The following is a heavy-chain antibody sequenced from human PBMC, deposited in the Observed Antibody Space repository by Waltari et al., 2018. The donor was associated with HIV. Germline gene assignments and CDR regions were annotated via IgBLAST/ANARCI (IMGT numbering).Heavy chain of an antibody. V-gene: IGHV1-2*06. Sequence: QVQLVQSGAEVKKPGASVKVSCKASGYTFTASYIHWVRQAPGQGLEWMGRINLNSGDTNYGQKFQGRVTMTRDTSISTAYMELSRLRSDDTAVYYCARDSYYYDSSGFFPDFWGQGTLVTVSS. J-gene: IGHJ4*02. CDR2: INLNSGDT. CDR1: GYTFTASY. D-gene: IGHD3-22*01. CDR3: ARDSYYYDSSGFFPDF.